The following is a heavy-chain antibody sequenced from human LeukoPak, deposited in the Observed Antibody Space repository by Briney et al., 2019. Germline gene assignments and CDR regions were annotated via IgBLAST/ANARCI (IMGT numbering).Heavy chain of an antibody. D-gene: IGHD3-10*01. J-gene: IGHJ6*02. V-gene: IGHV3-48*03. Sequence: GGSLRLSCAASGFTFSSYEMNWVRQAPGKGLEWVSYISSSGSTIYYADSVKGRFTISRDNAKNSLYLQMNSLRAEDTAVYYCARGPPNYGSGSYWANRQNYYYYGMDVWGQGTTVTVSS. CDR2: ISSSGSTI. CDR1: GFTFSSYE. CDR3: ARGPPNYGSGSYWANRQNYYYYGMDV.